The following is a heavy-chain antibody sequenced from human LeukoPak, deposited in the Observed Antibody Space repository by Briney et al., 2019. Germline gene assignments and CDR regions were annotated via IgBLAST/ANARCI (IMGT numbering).Heavy chain of an antibody. CDR1: GFSLSTSGVG. CDR3: AHRGVAYYYGSGSSVLFDY. J-gene: IGHJ4*02. Sequence: SGPTLVKPTQTLTLTCTSSGFSLSTSGVGVGWIRQPPGKALEWLALIYWDDDKRYIPSLKSRLTITKDTSKNQVVLTMTNMDPVDTATYYCAHRGVAYYYGSGSSVLFDYWGQGTLVTVSS. CDR2: IYWDDDK. V-gene: IGHV2-5*02. D-gene: IGHD3-10*01.